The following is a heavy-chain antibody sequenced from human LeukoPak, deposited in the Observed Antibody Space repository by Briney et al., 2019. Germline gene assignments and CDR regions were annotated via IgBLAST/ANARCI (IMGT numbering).Heavy chain of an antibody. D-gene: IGHD3-22*01. Sequence: SETLSLTCTVSGGSISSYYWSWIRQPPGKGLEWIGYIYYSGSTNYNPSLKSRVTISVDTSKNQFSLKLSSVTAADTAVYYCARELYYYDSSGFFCHAFDIWGQGTMVTVSS. CDR1: GGSISSYY. CDR3: ARELYYYDSSGFFCHAFDI. CDR2: IYYSGST. J-gene: IGHJ3*02. V-gene: IGHV4-59*01.